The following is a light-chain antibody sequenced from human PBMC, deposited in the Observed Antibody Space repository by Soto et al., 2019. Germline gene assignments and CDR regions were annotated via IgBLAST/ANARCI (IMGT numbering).Light chain of an antibody. CDR3: SSYTSRSTVV. J-gene: IGLJ2*01. Sequence: QSALTQPASVSGSPGQSITISCTGTSSDVGGYNFVSWYQQHPGTAPKLMIYDVSNRPSGVSNRFSGSKSGNTSSLTISGLHPEDDADYYCSSYTSRSTVVFGGGTKLTVL. CDR2: DVS. CDR1: SSDVGGYNF. V-gene: IGLV2-14*01.